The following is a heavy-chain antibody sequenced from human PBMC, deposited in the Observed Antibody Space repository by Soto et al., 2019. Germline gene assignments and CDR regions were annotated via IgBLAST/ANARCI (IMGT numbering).Heavy chain of an antibody. CDR1: GGSISSYY. J-gene: IGHJ3*02. CDR3: ARYNWGAMGAFDI. V-gene: IGHV4-59*01. CDR2: IYYSGST. Sequence: QVQLQESGPGLVKPSETLSLTCTVSGGSISSYYWSWIRQPPGKGLEWIGYIYYSGSTNYNPSLKSRVTISVDTSKNQFSLKLSSVTAADTAMYYCARYNWGAMGAFDICGQGTMVTVSS. D-gene: IGHD1-1*01.